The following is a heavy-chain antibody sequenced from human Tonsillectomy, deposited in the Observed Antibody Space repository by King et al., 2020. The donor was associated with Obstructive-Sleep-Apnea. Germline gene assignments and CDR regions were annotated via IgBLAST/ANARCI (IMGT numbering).Heavy chain of an antibody. Sequence: QLVQSGAEVKKPGASVKVSCKASGYTFSNYVISWVRQAPGQGLEWMGWISAYNRNTNYAQKLQGRVTMTTDTSTSTAYMELRSLRSDDTAVYYCARDQEYYGPGSYSYLDLWGQGTLVTVSS. D-gene: IGHD3-10*01. CDR1: GYTFSNYV. CDR2: ISAYNRNT. J-gene: IGHJ5*02. CDR3: ARDQEYYGPGSYSYLDL. V-gene: IGHV1-18*01.